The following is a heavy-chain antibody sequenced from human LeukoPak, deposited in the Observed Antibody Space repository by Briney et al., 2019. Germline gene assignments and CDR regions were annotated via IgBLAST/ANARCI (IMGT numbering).Heavy chain of an antibody. Sequence: ASVKVSCKASGYTFTSYYMRWVRQAPGQGLEWMGIINPSGGSTSYAQKFQGRVTMTTNTSITTAYMELSSLRSEDTAVHYCASGGGTYGDYGATDYWGQGALVTVSS. CDR2: INPSGGST. CDR3: ASGGGTYGDYGATDY. V-gene: IGHV1-46*01. CDR1: GYTFTSYY. J-gene: IGHJ4*02. D-gene: IGHD4-17*01.